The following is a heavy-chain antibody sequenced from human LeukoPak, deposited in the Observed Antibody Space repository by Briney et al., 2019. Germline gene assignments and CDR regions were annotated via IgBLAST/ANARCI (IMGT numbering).Heavy chain of an antibody. Sequence: SETLSLTCTVSGGSISSYYWSWIRQPPGKGLGWIGYIYYSGSTNYNPSLKSRVTISVDTSKNQFSLKLSPVTAADTAVYYCARTEDYDYVWGSYRYKAVGYFDLWGRGTLVTVSS. D-gene: IGHD3-16*02. J-gene: IGHJ2*01. CDR1: GGSISSYY. CDR2: IYYSGST. CDR3: ARTEDYDYVWGSYRYKAVGYFDL. V-gene: IGHV4-59*08.